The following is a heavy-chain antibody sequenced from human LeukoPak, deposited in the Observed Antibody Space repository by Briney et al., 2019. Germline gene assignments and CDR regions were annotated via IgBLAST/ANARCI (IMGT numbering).Heavy chain of an antibody. D-gene: IGHD4-11*01. CDR1: GFTFSTYA. CDR2: IWYDGSDQ. V-gene: IGHV3-33*03. Sequence: PGGSLRLSCAASGFTFSTYAMHWVRQAPGKGLEWVAVIWYDGSDQFYADSVKGRFTISRDNAKNSVYLQMNSLGADDTAVYYCATYSILNAREFRYWGQGTLVTVTS. CDR3: ATYSILNAREFRY. J-gene: IGHJ1*01.